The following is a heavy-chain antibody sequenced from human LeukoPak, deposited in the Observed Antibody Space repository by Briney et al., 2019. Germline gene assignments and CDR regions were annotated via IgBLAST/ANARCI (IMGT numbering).Heavy chain of an antibody. J-gene: IGHJ4*02. Sequence: GGSLRLSCAASGFTFDDYAMHWVRQATGKGLEWVSLISAYGNIYYADSVRGRFTISRDNNKHSLYLQMNSLRTEDTALYYCAKDLGYSSSPDFWGQGTLVTVSS. V-gene: IGHV3-43*02. CDR2: ISAYGNI. CDR3: AKDLGYSSSPDF. CDR1: GFTFDDYA. D-gene: IGHD6-13*01.